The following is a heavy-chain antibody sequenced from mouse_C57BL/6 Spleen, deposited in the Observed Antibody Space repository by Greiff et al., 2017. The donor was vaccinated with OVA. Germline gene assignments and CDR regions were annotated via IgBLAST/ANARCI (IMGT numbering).Heavy chain of an antibody. CDR2: ISDGGSYT. Sequence: VQLKESGGGLVKPGGSLKLSCAASGFTFSSYAMSWVRQTPEKRLEWVATISDGGSYTYYPDNVKGRFTISRDNAKNNLYLQMSHLKSEDTAMYYCARDVVTTFAYWGQGTLVTVSA. D-gene: IGHD2-5*01. J-gene: IGHJ3*01. V-gene: IGHV5-4*01. CDR1: GFTFSSYA. CDR3: ARDVVTTFAY.